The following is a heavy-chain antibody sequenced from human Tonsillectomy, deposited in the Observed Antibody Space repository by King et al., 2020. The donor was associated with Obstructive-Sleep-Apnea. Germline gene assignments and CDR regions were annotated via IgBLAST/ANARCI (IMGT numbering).Heavy chain of an antibody. CDR3: ARAPITIFGVVIMGAYYYGMDV. V-gene: IGHV1-18*04. D-gene: IGHD3-3*01. Sequence: QLVQSGAEVKKPGASVKVSCKASGYTFTSYGISWVRQAPGQGLEWMGWISAYNGNTNYAQKLQGRVTLTTDTSTSTAYMELRSLGSDDTAVYYCARAPITIFGVVIMGAYYYGMDVWGQGTTVTVSS. CDR1: GYTFTSYG. J-gene: IGHJ6*02. CDR2: ISAYNGNT.